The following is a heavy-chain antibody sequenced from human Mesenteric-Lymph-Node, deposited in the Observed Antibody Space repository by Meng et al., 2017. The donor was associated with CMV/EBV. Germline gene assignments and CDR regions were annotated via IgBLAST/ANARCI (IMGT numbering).Heavy chain of an antibody. D-gene: IGHD1-26*01. Sequence: GESLKISCVASGFNFNDYYMSWIRQAPGKGLEWIAYISATGIPTDYADSMKGRFTISRDNSKYTLYLQMNSLRGEDTAVYYCAKDRSAYYSYGMDVWGQGTTVTVSS. V-gene: IGHV3-11*01. CDR2: ISATGIPT. J-gene: IGHJ6*02. CDR1: GFNFNDYY. CDR3: AKDRSAYYSYGMDV.